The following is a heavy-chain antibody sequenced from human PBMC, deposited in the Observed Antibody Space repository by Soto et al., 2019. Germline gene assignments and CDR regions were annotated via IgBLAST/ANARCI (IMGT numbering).Heavy chain of an antibody. Sequence: QVQLVQPGAEVKKPGASVKVSCKASGYTFISYGISWVRQAPGQGLEWMGWINAFNGNTNYAQKLQGRVTMTRDTSTSTAYMELRSLRSDDTAVYYCARDPVAGTYFDYWGQGTLVTVSS. J-gene: IGHJ4*02. CDR1: GYTFISYG. CDR2: INAFNGNT. V-gene: IGHV1-18*01. D-gene: IGHD6-19*01. CDR3: ARDPVAGTYFDY.